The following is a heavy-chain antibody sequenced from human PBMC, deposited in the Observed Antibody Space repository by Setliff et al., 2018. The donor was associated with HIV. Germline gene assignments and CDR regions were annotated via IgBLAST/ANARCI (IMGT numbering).Heavy chain of an antibody. V-gene: IGHV3-9*01. J-gene: IGHJ5*02. CDR3: ARVLLITNAVYGVVSNRFDP. CDR2: ISWNSGSM. D-gene: IGHD3-3*01. Sequence: GGSLRLSCAASGFTFDDYAMHWVRQAPGKGLEWVSGISWNSGSMGYADSVKGRFTISRDNSKNSLYLEMNSLRAEDTAVYFCARVLLITNAVYGVVSNRFDPWGRGTLVTVSS. CDR1: GFTFDDYA.